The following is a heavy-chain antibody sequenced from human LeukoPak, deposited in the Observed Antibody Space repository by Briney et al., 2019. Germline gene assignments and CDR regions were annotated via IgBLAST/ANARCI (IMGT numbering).Heavy chain of an antibody. Sequence: PGRSLRLSCAASGFPFSSYGMHWVRQAPGKGLEWVAVISYDGSNKYYADSVKGRFTISRDNSKNTLYLQMNSLRAEDTAVYYCAKLIPLYYDFWSGYYEDYWGQGTLVTVSS. CDR3: AKLIPLYYDFWSGYYEDY. CDR1: GFPFSSYG. J-gene: IGHJ4*02. CDR2: ISYDGSNK. V-gene: IGHV3-30*18. D-gene: IGHD3-3*01.